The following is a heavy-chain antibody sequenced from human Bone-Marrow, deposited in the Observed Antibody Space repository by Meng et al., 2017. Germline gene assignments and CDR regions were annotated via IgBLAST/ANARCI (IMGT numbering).Heavy chain of an antibody. D-gene: IGHD3-22*01. Sequence: SVKVSCKASGGTFSSYAISWVRQAPGQGLEWMGGIIPIFGTANYAQKFQGRVTITADESTSTAYMELSSLRSEDTAVYYCARDLDPGPLLPYYYDSSAGWFDPWGQGTLVTVSS. CDR2: IIPIFGTA. CDR1: GGTFSSYA. J-gene: IGHJ5*02. CDR3: ARDLDPGPLLPYYYDSSAGWFDP. V-gene: IGHV1-69*13.